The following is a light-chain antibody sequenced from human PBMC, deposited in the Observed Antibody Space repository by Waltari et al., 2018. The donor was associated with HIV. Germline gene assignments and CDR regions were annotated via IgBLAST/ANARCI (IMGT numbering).Light chain of an antibody. CDR2: AAT. CDR1: QGISDW. Sequence: DIQLTQSPSFASASVGDEVTITCRASQGISDWVAWYQQHPNRAPKLLIFAATKLHSGVPSRFSGWGYGTNFSLTISRLQPEDFATYFCQQSNSLPFTFGPGTQVDVK. CDR3: QQSNSLPFT. V-gene: IGKV1-12*01. J-gene: IGKJ3*01.